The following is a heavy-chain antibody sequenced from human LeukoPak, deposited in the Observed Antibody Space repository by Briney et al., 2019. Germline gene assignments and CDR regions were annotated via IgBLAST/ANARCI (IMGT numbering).Heavy chain of an antibody. CDR1: GGSISSYY. D-gene: IGHD6-19*01. Sequence: SETLSLTCTVSGGSISSYYWSWIRQPPGKGLEWIGYIYYSGSTNYNPSLKSRVTISVDTSKNQFSLKLSSVTAADTAVYYCAGHSSGWANWFDPWGQGTLVTVSS. J-gene: IGHJ5*02. CDR2: IYYSGST. CDR3: AGHSSGWANWFDP. V-gene: IGHV4-59*08.